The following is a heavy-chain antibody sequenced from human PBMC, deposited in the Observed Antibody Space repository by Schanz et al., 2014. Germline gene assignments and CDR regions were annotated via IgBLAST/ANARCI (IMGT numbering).Heavy chain of an antibody. Sequence: QAQLMESGGGVVQPGTSLILSCSVSGFSLNTYGIHWFRQPAGKGLEWVAVIWSDGSGKYYADSVKGRFTISRDSPKNTLYLQMNSLRAEDTALYYCARANYRRKINFDYWGQGTLVTVSS. CDR2: IWSDGSGK. V-gene: IGHV3-33*01. J-gene: IGHJ4*02. CDR1: GFSLNTYG. D-gene: IGHD3-10*01. CDR3: ARANYRRKINFDY.